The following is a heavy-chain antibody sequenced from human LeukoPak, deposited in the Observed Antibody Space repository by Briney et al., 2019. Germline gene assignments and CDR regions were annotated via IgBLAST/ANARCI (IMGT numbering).Heavy chain of an antibody. CDR3: AKSGSWFGGIYYYYYYGMDV. J-gene: IGHJ6*02. CDR2: ISGSGGST. CDR1: GFTFSRYW. D-gene: IGHD3-10*01. V-gene: IGHV3-23*01. Sequence: GGSLRLSCAASGFTFSRYWMHWVRQAPGKGLEWVSAISGSGGSTYYADSVKGRFTISRDNSKNTLYLQMNSLRAEDTAVYYCAKSGSWFGGIYYYYYYGMDVWGQGTTVTVSS.